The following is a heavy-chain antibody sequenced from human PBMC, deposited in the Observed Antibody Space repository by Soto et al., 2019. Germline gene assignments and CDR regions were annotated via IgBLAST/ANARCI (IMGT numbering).Heavy chain of an antibody. V-gene: IGHV4-59*01. Sequence: SETLSLTCTVSGGSISSYYWSWIRQPPGKGLEWIGYIYYSGSTNYNPSLKSRVTISVDTSKNQFSLKLSSVTAEDTAVYYCARMEVAGSLDPWGQGTLVTVSS. CDR3: ARMEVAGSLDP. CDR2: IYYSGST. J-gene: IGHJ5*02. D-gene: IGHD6-19*01. CDR1: GGSISSYY.